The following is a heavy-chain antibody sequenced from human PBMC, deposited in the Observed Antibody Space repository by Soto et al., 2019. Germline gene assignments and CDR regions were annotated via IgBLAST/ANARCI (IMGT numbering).Heavy chain of an antibody. CDR1: GYTFTSYG. D-gene: IGHD1-26*01. J-gene: IGHJ6*02. CDR3: ARDSGSHMNYYYYGLDV. V-gene: IGHV1-18*01. CDR2: ISAYNGNT. Sequence: ASVKVSCKASGYTFTSYGISWVRQAPGQGLEWMGWISAYNGNTNYAQKFQGRVTITADESTSTAYMELSSLRSEDTAVYYCARDSGSHMNYYYYGLDVWGQGTTVTVSS.